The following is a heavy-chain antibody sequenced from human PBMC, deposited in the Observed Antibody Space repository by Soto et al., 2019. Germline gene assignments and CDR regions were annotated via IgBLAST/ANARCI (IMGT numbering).Heavy chain of an antibody. J-gene: IGHJ4*02. CDR1: SDSLTNYY. CDR2: IYYTGST. CDR3: ARGREALAVFFDY. D-gene: IGHD6-19*01. Sequence: SETLSLTCSVSSDSLTNYYWSWIRQPPGKGLEWIGYIYYTGSTRYSPSLKSRVTISVDTSKNQISLKLSSVTAADTAVYRCARGREALAVFFDYWGQGALVTVSS. V-gene: IGHV4-59*01.